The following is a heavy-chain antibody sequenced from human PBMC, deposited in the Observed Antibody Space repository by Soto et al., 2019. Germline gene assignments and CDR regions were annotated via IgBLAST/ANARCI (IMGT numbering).Heavy chain of an antibody. J-gene: IGHJ4*02. CDR3: IAVAGDPPYYFDY. V-gene: IGHV3-23*01. D-gene: IGHD6-19*01. Sequence: PGGSLRLSCAASGFTVSSYAMSWVRQAPGKGLEWVSAISGSGGSTYYADSVKGRFTISRDNSKNTLYLQMNSLRAEDTAVYYVIAVAGDPPYYFDYWGQGTLVTVSX. CDR2: ISGSGGST. CDR1: GFTVSSYA.